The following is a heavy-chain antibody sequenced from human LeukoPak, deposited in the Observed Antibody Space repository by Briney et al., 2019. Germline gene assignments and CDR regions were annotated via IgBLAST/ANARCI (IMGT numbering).Heavy chain of an antibody. CDR1: GYTFTRYD. CDR3: ARMYYFDSGSDNWFDP. Sequence: ASVKVSCKASGYTFTRYDIHWVRQATGQGLEWMGWMNPKRGKTGYAQKFQGRLTMTRNTFISTAYMELSSLTSEDTAVYFCARMYYFDSGSDNWFDPWGQGTLVTVSS. CDR2: MNPKRGKT. D-gene: IGHD3-10*01. V-gene: IGHV1-8*01. J-gene: IGHJ5*02.